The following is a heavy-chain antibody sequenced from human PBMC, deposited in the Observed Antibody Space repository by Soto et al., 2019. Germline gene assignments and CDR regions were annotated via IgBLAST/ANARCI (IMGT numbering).Heavy chain of an antibody. CDR3: ARDLLWFGDTEGYYYYYGMDV. V-gene: IGHV1-2*02. CDR1: GYTFTGYY. CDR2: INPNSGGT. D-gene: IGHD3-10*01. J-gene: IGHJ6*02. Sequence: ASVKVSCKASGYTFTGYYMHWVRQAPGQGLEWMGWINPNSGGTNYAQKFQGRVTMTRDTSISTAYMELSRLRSDDTAVYYCARDLLWFGDTEGYYYYYGMDVWGQGTTVTVSS.